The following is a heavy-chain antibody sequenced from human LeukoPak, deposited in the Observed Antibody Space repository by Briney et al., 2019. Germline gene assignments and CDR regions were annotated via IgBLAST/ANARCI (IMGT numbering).Heavy chain of an antibody. CDR2: INSDGSTT. Sequence: GGSLRLSCAASGFPFSRYWMHWVRQAPGKGLVWVSRINSDGSTTDYADSVKGRFTTSRDNAKNTLYLQMNSLRAEDTAVYYCASPTYYYDSDYFDFWGQGTLVTVSS. J-gene: IGHJ4*02. D-gene: IGHD3-22*01. V-gene: IGHV3-74*01. CDR1: GFPFSRYW. CDR3: ASPTYYYDSDYFDF.